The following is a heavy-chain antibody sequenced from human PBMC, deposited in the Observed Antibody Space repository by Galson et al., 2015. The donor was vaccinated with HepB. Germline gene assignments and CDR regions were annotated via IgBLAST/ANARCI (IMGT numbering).Heavy chain of an antibody. CDR3: ARGSTMVRGVLTGTNEENWFDP. CDR1: GYSFTSYW. J-gene: IGHJ5*02. V-gene: IGHV5-51*01. Sequence: QSGAEVKKPGESLKISCKGSGYSFTSYWIGWVRQMPGKGLEWMGIIYPGDSDTRYSPSFQGQVTISADKSISTAYLQWSSLKAADTAVYYCARGSTMVRGVLTGTNEENWFDPWGQGTLVTVSS. D-gene: IGHD3-10*01. CDR2: IYPGDSDT.